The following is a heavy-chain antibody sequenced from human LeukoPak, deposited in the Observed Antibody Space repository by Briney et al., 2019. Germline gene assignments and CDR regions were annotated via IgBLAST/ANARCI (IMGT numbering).Heavy chain of an antibody. Sequence: GGSLRLSCAASGFTFSSYEMNWVRQAPGKGLEWVSYISSSGSTMYYADSVKGRFTISRDNARNSLYLQMNTLRAEDTAVYSCARGADGVSSNSRGWFDPWGQGALVTVSS. CDR2: ISSSGSTM. CDR3: ARGADGVSSNSRGWFDP. D-gene: IGHD2-15*01. J-gene: IGHJ5*02. V-gene: IGHV3-48*03. CDR1: GFTFSSYE.